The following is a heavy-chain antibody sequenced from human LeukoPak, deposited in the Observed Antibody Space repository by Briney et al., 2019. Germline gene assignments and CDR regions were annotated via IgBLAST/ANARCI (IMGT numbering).Heavy chain of an antibody. CDR2: IRYDESNQ. Sequence: GGSLRLSCAASGFTFSSYGMHWVRQAPGKGLEWVAFIRYDESNQYYADSVKGRFTISRDNSKSTLHLQMNSLKVEDTAVYYCAKGYGGYHFDYWGQGALVAVSS. D-gene: IGHD4-23*01. CDR3: AKGYGGYHFDY. V-gene: IGHV3-30*02. J-gene: IGHJ4*02. CDR1: GFTFSSYG.